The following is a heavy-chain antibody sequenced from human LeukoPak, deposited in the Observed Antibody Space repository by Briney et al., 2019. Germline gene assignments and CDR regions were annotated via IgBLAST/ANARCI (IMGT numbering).Heavy chain of an antibody. D-gene: IGHD2-8*02. CDR1: GFTLSSYW. CDR2: IFPSGGEI. V-gene: IGHV3-23*01. Sequence: GALRLSCAASGFTLSSYWMIWVRQPPGKGLEWVSSIFPSGGEIHYADSVRGRFTISRDNSKSTLSLQMNSLRAEDTAIYYCATYRQVLLPFESWGQGTLVTVSS. J-gene: IGHJ4*02. CDR3: ATYRQVLLPFES.